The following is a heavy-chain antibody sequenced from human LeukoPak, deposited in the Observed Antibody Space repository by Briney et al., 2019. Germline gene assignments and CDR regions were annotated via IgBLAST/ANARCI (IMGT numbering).Heavy chain of an antibody. D-gene: IGHD5-24*01. CDR2: FCGSGGST. J-gene: IGHJ4*02. Sequence: PGGSLRLSCVASGFTFSSYGMSWVRQAPGKGLEWVSGFCGSGGSTYYADSVKGRFTISRDNSKKTLYVQMNSLRAEDTAVYYCAKDRGWLPFDYWGQGTLVTVSS. V-gene: IGHV3-23*01. CDR3: AKDRGWLPFDY. CDR1: GFTFSSYG.